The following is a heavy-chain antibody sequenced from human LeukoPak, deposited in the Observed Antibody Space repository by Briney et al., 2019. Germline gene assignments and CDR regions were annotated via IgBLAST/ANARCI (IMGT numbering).Heavy chain of an antibody. J-gene: IGHJ5*02. CDR1: GFTFSSYS. CDR2: ISSSSSYI. V-gene: IGHV3-21*01. CDR3: ARDRTAARPVPWFDP. D-gene: IGHD6-6*01. Sequence: GGSLRLSCAASGFTFSSYSMNWVRQAPGKGLEWVSSISSSSSYIYYADSVKGRFTISRDNAKNPLYLQMNSLRAEDTAVYYCARDRTAARPVPWFDPWGQGTLVTVSS.